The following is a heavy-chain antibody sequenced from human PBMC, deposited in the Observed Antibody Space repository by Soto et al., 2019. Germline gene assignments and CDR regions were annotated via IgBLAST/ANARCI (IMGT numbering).Heavy chain of an antibody. J-gene: IGHJ6*02. CDR1: GDTFSSYA. CDR3: AKNPENYYYGMDV. Sequence: QVQLVQSGAEVKKPGSSVKVSCKASGDTFSSYAISWVRQAPGQGLEWMGGIIPIFGTADYAQKFQGRVTITADESTSTAYVELSSLRSADTAVYYCAKNPENYYYGMDVWGQGTTVTVSS. CDR2: IIPIFGTA. V-gene: IGHV1-69*12.